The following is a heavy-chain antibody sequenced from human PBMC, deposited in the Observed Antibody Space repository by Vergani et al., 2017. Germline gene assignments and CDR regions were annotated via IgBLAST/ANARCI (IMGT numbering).Heavy chain of an antibody. Sequence: QVQLQESGPGLVKPSQTLSLTCSVSGYSISSGVYYWNWIRQPPGKGLEWIGYIYSTGSTHHNPSLRRRINMSVDTSKNQFSLKLNSVTAADTAMYYCARVRYSNYGDPYYFDYWGQGTLVTVSS. V-gene: IGHV4-31*03. CDR1: GYSISSGVYY. CDR3: ARVRYSNYGDPYYFDY. CDR2: IYSTGST. J-gene: IGHJ4*02. D-gene: IGHD4-11*01.